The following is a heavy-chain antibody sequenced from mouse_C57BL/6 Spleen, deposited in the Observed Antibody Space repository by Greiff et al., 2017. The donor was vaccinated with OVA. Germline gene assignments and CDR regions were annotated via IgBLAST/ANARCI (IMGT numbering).Heavy chain of an antibody. CDR3: ARHEAYDYDDYAMDY. V-gene: IGHV1-62-2*01. CDR2: FYPGSGSI. J-gene: IGHJ4*01. D-gene: IGHD2-4*01. Sequence: VQVVESGAELVKPGASVKLSCKASGYTFTEYTIHWVKQRSGQGLEWIGWFYPGSGSIKYNEKFKDKATLTADKSSSTVYMELSRLTSEDSAVYFCARHEAYDYDDYAMDYWGQGTSVTVSS. CDR1: GYTFTEYT.